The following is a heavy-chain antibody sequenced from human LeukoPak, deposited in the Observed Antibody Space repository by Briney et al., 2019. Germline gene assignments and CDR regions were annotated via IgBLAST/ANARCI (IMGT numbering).Heavy chain of an antibody. CDR2: ISYTGTI. CDR1: GFTFSSYS. J-gene: IGHJ4*02. Sequence: GGSLRLSCAASGFTFSSYSMNWVRQAPGKGLEWVSYISYTGTIYYADSVKSRFTISRDNAKNSLYLHMNSLRAEDTAVYYCTRDPRALDYWGQGTLVTVSS. V-gene: IGHV3-48*01. CDR3: TRDPRALDY.